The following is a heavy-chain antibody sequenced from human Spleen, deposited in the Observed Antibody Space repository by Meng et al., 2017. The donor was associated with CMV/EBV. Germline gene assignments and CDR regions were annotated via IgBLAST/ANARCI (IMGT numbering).Heavy chain of an antibody. CDR1: GFTFSSYS. D-gene: IGHD3-3*01. J-gene: IGHJ6*02. V-gene: IGHV3-48*04. CDR2: ISSSGNTK. Sequence: GESLKISCAASGFTFSSYSMNWVRQAPGKGLEWISYISSSGNTKEYADSVRGRFTISRDNAKNSVYLEMNSLRVDDTAVFYCAGASQELRFLEWLGEGLGYGMDVWGQGTTVTVSS. CDR3: AGASQELRFLEWLGEGLGYGMDV.